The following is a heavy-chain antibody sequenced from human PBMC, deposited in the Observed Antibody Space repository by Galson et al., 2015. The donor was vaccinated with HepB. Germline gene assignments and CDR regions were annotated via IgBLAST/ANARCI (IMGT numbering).Heavy chain of an antibody. J-gene: IGHJ5*02. Sequence: SCKASGGTFSSYAISWVRQAPGKGLEWVSAISGSGGSTYYADSVKGRFTISRDNSKNTLYLQMNSLRAEDTAVYYCAKDQGWTIFGWFDPWGQGTLVTVSS. V-gene: IGHV3-23*01. CDR3: AKDQGWTIFGWFDP. CDR2: ISGSGGST. CDR1: GGTFSSYA. D-gene: IGHD3-3*01.